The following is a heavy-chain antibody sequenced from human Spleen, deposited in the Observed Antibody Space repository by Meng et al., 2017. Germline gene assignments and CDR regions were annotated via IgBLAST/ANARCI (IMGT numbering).Heavy chain of an antibody. CDR2: LSGSGVLT. V-gene: IGHV3-23*01. Sequence: GESLKISCATSGFIFSSYEMNWVRQAPGKGLEWVSGLSGSGVLTYYADPVKGRFTISRDNSKNTLYLQMNSLRADDKALYYCTKDRPFDYWGQGTLVTVSS. CDR1: GFIFSSYE. CDR3: TKDRPFDY. J-gene: IGHJ4*02.